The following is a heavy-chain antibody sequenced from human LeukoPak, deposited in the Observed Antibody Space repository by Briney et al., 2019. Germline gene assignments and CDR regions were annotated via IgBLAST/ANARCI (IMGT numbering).Heavy chain of an antibody. CDR3: ARQTGSGLFILP. CDR2: IYYSGST. Sequence: SETLSLTCTVSGGSISSNSYYWGWIRQPPGKGLKWIGSIYYSGSTYYNPSLKSRVTISVDTSKNQFSLKLNSVTAADTAVYYCARQTGSGLFILPGGQGTLVTVSS. V-gene: IGHV4-39*01. D-gene: IGHD3/OR15-3a*01. J-gene: IGHJ4*02. CDR1: GGSISSNSYY.